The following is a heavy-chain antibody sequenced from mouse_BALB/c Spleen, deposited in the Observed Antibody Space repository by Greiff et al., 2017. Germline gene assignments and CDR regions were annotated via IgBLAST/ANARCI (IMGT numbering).Heavy chain of an antibody. Sequence: VQLQQSGPELVKPGASVKISCKASGYSFTGYFMNWVMQSHGKSLEWIGRINPYNGDTFYNQKFKGKATLTVDKSSSTAHMELRSLASEDSAVYYCANYDGFAYWGQGTLVTVSA. V-gene: IGHV1-20*02. CDR1: GYSFTGYF. D-gene: IGHD2-4*01. J-gene: IGHJ3*01. CDR2: INPYNGDT. CDR3: ANYDGFAY.